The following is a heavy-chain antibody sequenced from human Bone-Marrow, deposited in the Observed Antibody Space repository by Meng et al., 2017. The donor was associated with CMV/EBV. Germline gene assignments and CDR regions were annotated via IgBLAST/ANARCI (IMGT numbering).Heavy chain of an antibody. V-gene: IGHV3-7*02. J-gene: IGHJ4*02. CDR1: GLPISNYW. CDR2: IKNDGSER. CDR3: RLGHYSQD. D-gene: IGHD4-17*01. Sequence: LVECGGGLVQPGGFLRLSCAASGLPISNYWMSWVRQAPGKGLECVANIKNDGSERYYVDSVKGRFSISRDNADNSLYLQMNNLRAEDTAVYYCRLGHYSQDWGQGTLVTVAS.